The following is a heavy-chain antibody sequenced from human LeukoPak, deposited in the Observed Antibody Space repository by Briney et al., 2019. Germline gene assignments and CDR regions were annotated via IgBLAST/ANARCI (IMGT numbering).Heavy chain of an antibody. V-gene: IGHV4-39*01. CDR2: IYYSGST. Sequence: SETLSLTCTVSGGSISSSSYYWGWIRQPPGKGLEWIGSIYYSGSTYYNPSLKSRVTISVDTSKNQFSLKLSSVTAADTAVYYCARHVNDFWGGYYTTFDYWGQGTLVTVSS. J-gene: IGHJ4*02. CDR3: ARHVNDFWGGYYTTFDY. CDR1: GGSISSSSYY. D-gene: IGHD3-3*01.